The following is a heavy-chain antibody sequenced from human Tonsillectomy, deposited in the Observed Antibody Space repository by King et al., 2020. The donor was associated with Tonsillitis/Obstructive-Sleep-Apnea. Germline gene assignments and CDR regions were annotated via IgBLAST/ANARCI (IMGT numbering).Heavy chain of an antibody. Sequence: QLVQSGGGLIQPGGSRRLSCAVSGFSVSFNYMSWVRQAPGKGLEWVSIIYSGGSTYYADSVKGRFTISRDNSKNTLYLQMNSLRAEDTAVYYCARGEDSNFYYMDVWGKGTTVTVSS. CDR2: IYSGGST. V-gene: IGHV3-53*01. CDR1: GFSVSFNY. CDR3: ARGEDSNFYYMDV. J-gene: IGHJ6*03. D-gene: IGHD6-6*01.